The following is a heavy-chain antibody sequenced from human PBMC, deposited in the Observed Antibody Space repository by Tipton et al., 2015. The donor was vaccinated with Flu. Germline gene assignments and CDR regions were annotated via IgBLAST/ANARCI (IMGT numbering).Heavy chain of an antibody. CDR3: ARGPRGDTAMVSLGY. J-gene: IGHJ4*01. Sequence: TLSLTCTVSGGSISSYYWGWFRQPPGKGLEWIGSISHGGGTYTNPSLKGRVVLSVDASMSKNEFSLTMTSVTASDTAVYYCARGPRGDTAMVSLGYWGPGILVTVSS. CDR2: ISHGGGT. D-gene: IGHD5-18*01. CDR1: GGSISSYY. V-gene: IGHV4-38-2*02.